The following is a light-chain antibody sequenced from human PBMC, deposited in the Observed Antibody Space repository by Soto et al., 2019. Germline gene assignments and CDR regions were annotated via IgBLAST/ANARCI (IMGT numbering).Light chain of an antibody. CDR1: SSDVGYYNY. J-gene: IGLJ1*01. V-gene: IGLV2-11*01. CDR2: DVS. Sequence: QSALTQPRSVSGSPGQSVTISCTGTSSDVGYYNYVSWYQQHPGKAPKVMIYDVSERPSGVPDRFSGSKSGNTASLTISGLHAEDEADYYCCSYAGSPRYVFGTRTKVTVL. CDR3: CSYAGSPRYV.